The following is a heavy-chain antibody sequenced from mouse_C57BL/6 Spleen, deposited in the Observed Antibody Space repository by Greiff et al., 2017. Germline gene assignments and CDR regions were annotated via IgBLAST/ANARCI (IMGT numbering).Heavy chain of an antibody. CDR3: AKPKFITTDWYFDV. D-gene: IGHD1-1*01. V-gene: IGHV2-3*01. Sequence: VQRVESGPGLVAPSQSLSITCTVSGFSLTSYGVSWVRQPPGKGLEWLGVIWGDGSTNYHSALISRLSISKDNSKSQVLLKLNSLQTDDTATYYCAKPKFITTDWYFDVWGTGTTVTVSS. CDR1: GFSLTSYG. J-gene: IGHJ1*03. CDR2: IWGDGST.